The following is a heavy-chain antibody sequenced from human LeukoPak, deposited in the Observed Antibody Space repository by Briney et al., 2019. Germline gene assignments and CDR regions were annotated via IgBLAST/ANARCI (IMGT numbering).Heavy chain of an antibody. D-gene: IGHD2-15*01. CDR3: AKDPLGVVDAFDI. CDR2: ISGSGGST. J-gene: IGHJ3*02. V-gene: IGHV3-23*01. CDR1: GFTFSSYA. Sequence: PGGSLRLSCAASGFTFSSYAMSWVRQAPGKGLEWVSAISGSGGSTYYADSVKGRFTISRDNSKNTLYLQMNSLRAEDTAVYHCAKDPLGVVDAFDIWGQGTMVTVSS.